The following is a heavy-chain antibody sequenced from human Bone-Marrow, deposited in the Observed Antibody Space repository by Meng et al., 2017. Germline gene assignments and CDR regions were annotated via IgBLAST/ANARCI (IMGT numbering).Heavy chain of an antibody. CDR2: IYHSGTT. J-gene: IGHJ4*02. Sequence: SETLSLTCSVSGYSISSGYYWGWVRQPPGKGLEWIANIYHSGTTHYNPSLKSRVIISVDTAKNQFSLKLSSVTAADTAVYYCARDPKRIIAAAGSGFDYWGQGTLVTVSS. CDR3: ARDPKRIIAAAGSGFDY. V-gene: IGHV4-38-2*02. CDR1: GYSISSGYY. D-gene: IGHD6-13*01.